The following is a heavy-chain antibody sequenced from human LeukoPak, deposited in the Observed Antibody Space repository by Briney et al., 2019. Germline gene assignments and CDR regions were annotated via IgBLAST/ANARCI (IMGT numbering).Heavy chain of an antibody. J-gene: IGHJ4*02. D-gene: IGHD6-6*01. CDR3: AKGLARPGGFY. CDR2: ISDGGANT. CDR1: GFTFSNYA. Sequence: GGSLRLSCAASGFTFSNYAMSWVRQAPGKGLEWLSYISDGGANTYYADSVKGRFTISRDNSKDTLFLQMNSLRAEDTAVYYCAKGLARPGGFYWGQGTLVTVSS. V-gene: IGHV3-23*01.